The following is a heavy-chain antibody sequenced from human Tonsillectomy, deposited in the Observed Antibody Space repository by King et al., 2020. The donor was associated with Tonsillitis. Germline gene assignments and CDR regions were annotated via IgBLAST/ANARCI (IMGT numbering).Heavy chain of an antibody. D-gene: IGHD6-13*01. J-gene: IGHJ6*02. CDR2: ISWNSGII. Sequence: VQLVESGGGLVQPGRSLRLSCAASGFTFDDYAMHWVRQAPGKGLEWVSGISWNSGIIGYADSVKGRFTISRDNAKNSLSLRMNSLRAEDTALYYCAKDKGLLIAAAGNRYYYYGMDVWGQGTTVTVSS. CDR3: AKDKGLLIAAAGNRYYYYGMDV. V-gene: IGHV3-9*01. CDR1: GFTFDDYA.